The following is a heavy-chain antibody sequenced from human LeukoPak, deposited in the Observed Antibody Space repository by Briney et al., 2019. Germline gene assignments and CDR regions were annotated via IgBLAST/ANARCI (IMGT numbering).Heavy chain of an antibody. D-gene: IGHD3-10*01. V-gene: IGHV3-23*01. CDR3: AGFHYYGSGAYYLSY. J-gene: IGHJ4*02. Sequence: GRSLRLSCAASGFTFDTHAMSWVRQAPGKGLEWISTMSGHGHNVYYADSVKGRFTISRDNSKNTLYLHMNSLRAEDTAVYFCAGFHYYGSGAYYLSYWGQGTLVTVSS. CDR2: MSGHGHNV. CDR1: GFTFDTHA.